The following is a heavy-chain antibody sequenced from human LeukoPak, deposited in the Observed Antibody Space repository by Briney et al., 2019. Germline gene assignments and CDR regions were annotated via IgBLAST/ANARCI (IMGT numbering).Heavy chain of an antibody. Sequence: GGSLRLSCAASGFTFSSYWMSWVRQAPGKGLEWVSVIYSGGSTYYADSVKGRFTISRDNSKNTLYLQMNSLRAEDTAVYYCARDGAFGGSYVDWFDPWGQGTLVTVSS. CDR1: GFTFSSYW. J-gene: IGHJ5*02. CDR2: IYSGGST. D-gene: IGHD1-26*01. V-gene: IGHV3-66*01. CDR3: ARDGAFGGSYVDWFDP.